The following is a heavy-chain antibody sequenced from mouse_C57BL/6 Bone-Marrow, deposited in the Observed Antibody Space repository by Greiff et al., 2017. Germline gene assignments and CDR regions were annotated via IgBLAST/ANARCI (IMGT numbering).Heavy chain of an antibody. CDR1: GYTFTSYW. J-gene: IGHJ1*03. CDR2: IHPNSGST. CDR3: ARYSSYWYFDV. D-gene: IGHD1-1*01. Sequence: QVQLKQPGAELVKPGASVKLSCKASGYTFTSYWMHWVKQRPGQGLEWIGMIHPNSGSTNYNEKFKSKATLTVDKSSSTAYMQLSSLTSEDSAVYYCARYSSYWYFDVWGTGTTVTVSS. V-gene: IGHV1-64*01.